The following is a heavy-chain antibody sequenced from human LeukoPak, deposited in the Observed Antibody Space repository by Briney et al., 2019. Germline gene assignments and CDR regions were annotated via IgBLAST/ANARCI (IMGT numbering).Heavy chain of an antibody. CDR2: INPSGGST. CDR1: GYTFTSYY. J-gene: IGHJ5*02. D-gene: IGHD3-22*01. Sequence: ASVKVSCKASGYTFTSYYMHWVRQAPGQGLEWMGIINPSGGSTSYAQKFQGRVTMTRNTSISTAYMDLSSLRSEDTAVYYCARTYYSDSSGRNWFDPWGQGTLVTVSS. V-gene: IGHV1-46*01. CDR3: ARTYYSDSSGRNWFDP.